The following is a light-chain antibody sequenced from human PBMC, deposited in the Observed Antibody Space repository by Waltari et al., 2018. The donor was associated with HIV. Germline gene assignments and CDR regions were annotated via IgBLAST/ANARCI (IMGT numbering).Light chain of an antibody. CDR2: DDN. CDR1: SYSVGNNY. CDR3: RAWDSSLSAFV. Sequence: QSVLTQPPSVSAAAGQKVTISCSGRSYSVGNNYVSWYQQVPGTAPKLLIYDDNKRRSGSPDRFSGSKSDTSATRGITGLQTGDEADDYCRAWDSSLSAFVFGGGTRLTVL. V-gene: IGLV1-51*01. J-gene: IGLJ2*01.